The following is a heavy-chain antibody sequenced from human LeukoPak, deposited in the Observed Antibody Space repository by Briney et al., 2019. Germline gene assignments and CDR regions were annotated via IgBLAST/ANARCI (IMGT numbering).Heavy chain of an antibody. J-gene: IGHJ4*02. D-gene: IGHD1-20*01. CDR2: INHSGST. CDR1: GGSFSGYY. CDR3: ARYTWNGYDY. V-gene: IGHV4-34*01. Sequence: PSETLSLTCAVYGGSFSGYYWSWIRQPPGKGLEWIGEINHSGSTNYNPSLKSRVTISVDTSKNQFSLKLSSVTAADTAVYYCARYTWNGYDYWGQGTLVTVSS.